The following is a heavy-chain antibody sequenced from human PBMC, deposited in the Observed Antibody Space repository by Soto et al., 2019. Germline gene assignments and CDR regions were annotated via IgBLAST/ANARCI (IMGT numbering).Heavy chain of an antibody. CDR1: GYTFTSYA. CDR3: ARGYSYDCFDY. D-gene: IGHD5-18*01. V-gene: IGHV1-3*01. Sequence: QVQLVQSGAEVKKPGASVKVSCKASGYTFTSYAMHWVRQAPGQRLEWMGWINAGNGNTKYSQKFQGRVTITGDTSASTAYMELSSLRSEDTAVYYCARGYSYDCFDYWGQGTLVTVSS. CDR2: INAGNGNT. J-gene: IGHJ4*02.